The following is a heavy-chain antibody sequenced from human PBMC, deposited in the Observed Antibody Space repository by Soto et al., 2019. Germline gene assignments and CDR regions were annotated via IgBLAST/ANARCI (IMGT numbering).Heavy chain of an antibody. Sequence: GGSLRLSCAASGFTFSSYSMNWVRQAPGKGLEWVTLIWYDGNNKYYVDSVKGRFTISRDNSKNTLYLQMNSLRAEDTAVYYCARGSHNWNSGKFYNYYNMDVWGQGTTVTVSS. V-gene: IGHV3-33*08. D-gene: IGHD1-20*01. CDR1: GFTFSSYS. CDR2: IWYDGNNK. J-gene: IGHJ6*02. CDR3: ARGSHNWNSGKFYNYYNMDV.